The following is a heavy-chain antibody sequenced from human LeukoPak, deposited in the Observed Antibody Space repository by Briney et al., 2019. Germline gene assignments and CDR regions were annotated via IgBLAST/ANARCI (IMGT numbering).Heavy chain of an antibody. D-gene: IGHD2-21*02. J-gene: IGHJ4*02. CDR1: GGSISSGDYY. Sequence: PSETLSLTCTVSGGSISSGDYYWSWIRQPPGKGLQWIVYIHNSGSTYYNPSLKSRLTISVYTSKSQFSLKLNSVTAADTAVYYCAREVLAYCGGDCYSAPFDYWGQGTLVTVSS. CDR2: IHNSGST. CDR3: AREVLAYCGGDCYSAPFDY. V-gene: IGHV4-30-4*01.